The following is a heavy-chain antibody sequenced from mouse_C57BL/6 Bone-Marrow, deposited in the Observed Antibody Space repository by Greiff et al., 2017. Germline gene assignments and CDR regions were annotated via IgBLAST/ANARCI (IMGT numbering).Heavy chain of an antibody. V-gene: IGHV1-39*01. J-gene: IGHJ4*01. CDR2: INPNYGTT. CDR1: GYSFTDYN. D-gene: IGHD2-5*01. CDR3: NHYSNYEAMDY. Sequence: EVQVVESGPELVKPGASVKISCKASGYSFTDYNMNWVKQSNGKSLEWIGVINPNYGTTSYNQKFKGKATLTVDQSSSTAYMQLNSLTSEDSAVYYCNHYSNYEAMDYWGQGTSVTVSS.